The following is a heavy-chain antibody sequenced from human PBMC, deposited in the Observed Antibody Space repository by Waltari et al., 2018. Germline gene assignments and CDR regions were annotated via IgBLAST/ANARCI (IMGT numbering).Heavy chain of an antibody. CDR1: GYTFTSYA. CDR2: INAGNGNT. CDR3: ARGSGITGTSNPFY. Sequence: QVQLVQSGAEVKKPGASVKVSCKASGYTFTSYAMHWVRQAPGQRLEWMGWINAGNGNTKYSQKSQGRVTITWDTSASTAYMELSSLRSEDTAVYYCARGSGITGTSNPFYWGQGTLVTVSS. D-gene: IGHD1-20*01. V-gene: IGHV1-3*01. J-gene: IGHJ4*02.